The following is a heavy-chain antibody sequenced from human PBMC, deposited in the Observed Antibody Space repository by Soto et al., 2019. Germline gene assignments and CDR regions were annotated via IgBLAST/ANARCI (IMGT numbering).Heavy chain of an antibody. V-gene: IGHV3-30-3*01. CDR3: ARDPKTSGGQNWAFNYFDS. Sequence: GGSLRLSCAASGFSFSVSPMHWVRQAPGKGPEWVALISNDGTKKFYADSVKGRFSISRDNSKSTLYLQVDSLRPEDSAVYYCARDPKTSGGQNWAFNYFDSWGQGTLVTVSS. CDR1: GFSFSVSP. CDR2: ISNDGTKK. D-gene: IGHD7-27*01. J-gene: IGHJ4*02.